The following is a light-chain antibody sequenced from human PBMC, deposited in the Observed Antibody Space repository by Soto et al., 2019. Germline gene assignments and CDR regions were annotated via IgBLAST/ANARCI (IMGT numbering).Light chain of an antibody. CDR2: EVD. CDR3: SSYGGSNIPLYV. Sequence: QSVLTQPPSASGSPGQSLTIPCAGTGSDVGAYKYVSWYQQHPGKAPKLIIYEVDKRPSGVPDRFSGSKSGNTASLTVSGLQAEDEADYYCSSYGGSNIPLYVFGTGTKVTVL. J-gene: IGLJ1*01. V-gene: IGLV2-8*01. CDR1: GSDVGAYKY.